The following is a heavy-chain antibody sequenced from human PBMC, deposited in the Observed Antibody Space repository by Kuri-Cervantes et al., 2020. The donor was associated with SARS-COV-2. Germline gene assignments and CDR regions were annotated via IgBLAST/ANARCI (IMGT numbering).Heavy chain of an antibody. CDR1: GFTFSSYA. CDR2: ISYDGSNK. Sequence: GESLKISCAASGFTFSSYAMSWVRQAPGKGLEWVAVISYDGSNKYYADSVKGRFTISRDNSKNTLYLQMNSLRAEDTAVYSCARDKESGDYVYYYGMDVWGQGTTVTVSS. D-gene: IGHD4-17*01. J-gene: IGHJ6*02. CDR3: ARDKESGDYVYYYGMDV. V-gene: IGHV3-30-3*01.